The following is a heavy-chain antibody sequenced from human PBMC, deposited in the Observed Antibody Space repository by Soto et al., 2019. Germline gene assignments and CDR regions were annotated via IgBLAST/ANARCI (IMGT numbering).Heavy chain of an antibody. CDR1: GGSLSGYY. J-gene: IGHJ4*02. Sequence: SETLSLTCTVSGGSLSGYYWSWIRQPPGKGLEWITYMYSSGSSNSNPSLRGRVTISVDTSKNQFSLKLSTVTAADTAVYYCARHSNDYRESLDYWGQGTLVTVSS. CDR2: MYSSGSS. V-gene: IGHV4-59*08. CDR3: ARHSNDYRESLDY. D-gene: IGHD4-4*01.